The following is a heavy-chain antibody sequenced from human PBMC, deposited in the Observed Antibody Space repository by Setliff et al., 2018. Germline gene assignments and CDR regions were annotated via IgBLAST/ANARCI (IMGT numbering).Heavy chain of an antibody. CDR3: ASALIRRVAVAGKSQFDY. Sequence: SVKVSCKASGGFSTHASSWGRQVPGQGLEWMGGIIPILGTTYYAQNFQGRVTITTDESTSSSYLEMSNLRSEDTAVYYCASALIRRVAVAGKSQFDYWGQGTLVTVSS. CDR2: IIPILGTT. CDR1: GGFSTHA. D-gene: IGHD6-19*01. J-gene: IGHJ4*01. V-gene: IGHV1-69*05.